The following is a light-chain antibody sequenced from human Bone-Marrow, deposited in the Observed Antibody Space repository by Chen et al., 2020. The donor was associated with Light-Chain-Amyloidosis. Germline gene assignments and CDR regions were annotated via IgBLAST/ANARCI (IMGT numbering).Light chain of an antibody. V-gene: IGKV3-11*01. CDR1: QGIATY. Sequence: EIVLTQSPASLSLAPGERATLSCRASQGIATYLAWFQQRPGQPPRVLMYDASTRATGIPARFSGSGSGTDFTLTVSSLEPEDFAVYYCQQRSSWPTFGQGTRVE. J-gene: IGKJ1*01. CDR2: DAS. CDR3: QQRSSWPT.